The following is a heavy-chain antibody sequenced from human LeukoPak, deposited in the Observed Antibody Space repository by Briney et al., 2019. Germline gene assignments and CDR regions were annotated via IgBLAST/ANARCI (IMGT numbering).Heavy chain of an antibody. Sequence: GGSLRLSCAASGFTFSSFAMSWVRQAPGKGLEWVSVISGSGGSTYYADSVKGRFTISRDNSKNTLFLQMNSLRAEDTAVYCCARALGYCSGGSCSYYFDYWGQGTLVTVSS. CDR1: GFTFSSFA. J-gene: IGHJ4*02. D-gene: IGHD2-15*01. CDR3: ARALGYCSGGSCSYYFDY. V-gene: IGHV3-23*01. CDR2: ISGSGGST.